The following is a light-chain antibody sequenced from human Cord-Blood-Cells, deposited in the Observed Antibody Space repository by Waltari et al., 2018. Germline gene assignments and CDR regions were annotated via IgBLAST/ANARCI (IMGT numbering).Light chain of an antibody. CDR3: QQYNNWPYT. J-gene: IGKJ2*01. V-gene: IGKV3D-15*01. CDR1: QSVSSN. CDR2: GAS. Sequence: EIVMTQSPATLSVSPGERVTLSCRASQSVSSNLAWYQQKPGQAPRLLIYGASTRATGIPARFSGSGSGTEFTLTISSLQSEDFAVHYCQQYNNWPYTFGQGTKLEIK.